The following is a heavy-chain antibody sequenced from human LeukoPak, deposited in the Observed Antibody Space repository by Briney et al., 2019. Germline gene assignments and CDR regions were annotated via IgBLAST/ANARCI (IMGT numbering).Heavy chain of an antibody. Sequence: PGESLKISCKGSGYSFTSYWIGWVRQMPGKGLEWMGIIYPGDSDTTYSPSFQGQVTISADKSISTAYLQWSSLKASDTAMYYCARVGARYCSSTGCSYFDYWGQGTLVTVSS. CDR1: GYSFTSYW. J-gene: IGHJ4*02. D-gene: IGHD2-2*01. CDR2: IYPGDSDT. CDR3: ARVGARYCSSTGCSYFDY. V-gene: IGHV5-51*01.